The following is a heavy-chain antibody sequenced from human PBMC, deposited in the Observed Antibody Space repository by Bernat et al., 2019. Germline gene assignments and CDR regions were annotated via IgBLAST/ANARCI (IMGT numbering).Heavy chain of an antibody. CDR2: INKGNSHTT. CDR1: GFMFSDHY. CDR3: ARSTSGSILDY. Sequence: EVHLVESGGGLVQPGGSLRLSCAASGFMFSDHYMDWVRQAPGKGLEWLCRINKGNSHTTEYAASVKGRFTVSRDDSRNSLFLQLNSLSAEDTTVYYCARSTSGSILDYWGQGTLVTVSS. J-gene: IGHJ4*02. D-gene: IGHD3-22*01. V-gene: IGHV3-72*01.